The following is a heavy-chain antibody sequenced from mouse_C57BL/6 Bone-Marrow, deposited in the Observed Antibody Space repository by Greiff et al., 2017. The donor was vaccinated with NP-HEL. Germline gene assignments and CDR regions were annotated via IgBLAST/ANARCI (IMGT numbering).Heavy chain of an antibody. CDR2: IDPSDSYT. CDR3: AKTAQATYAKDY. D-gene: IGHD3-2*02. CDR1: GYTFTSYW. Sequence: QVQLQQPGAELVMPGASVKLSCKASGYTFTSYWMHWVKQRPGQGLEWIGEIDPSDSYTNYNQKFKGKSTLTVDKSSSTAYMQLSSLTSEDSAVYYCAKTAQATYAKDYWGQGTSVTVSS. J-gene: IGHJ4*01. V-gene: IGHV1-69*01.